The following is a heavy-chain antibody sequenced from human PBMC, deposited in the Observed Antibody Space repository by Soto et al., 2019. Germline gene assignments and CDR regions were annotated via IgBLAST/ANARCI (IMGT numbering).Heavy chain of an antibody. CDR3: ARLDVLEWSNPIYGMDV. D-gene: IGHD3-3*01. J-gene: IGHJ6*02. Sequence: SETLSLTCTVSGGSISSSSYYWGWIRQPPGKGLEWIGSIYYSGSTYYNPSLKSRVTISVDTSKNQFSLKLSSVAAADTAVYYCARLDVLEWSNPIYGMDVWGQGTTVTVSS. V-gene: IGHV4-39*01. CDR1: GGSISSSSYY. CDR2: IYYSGST.